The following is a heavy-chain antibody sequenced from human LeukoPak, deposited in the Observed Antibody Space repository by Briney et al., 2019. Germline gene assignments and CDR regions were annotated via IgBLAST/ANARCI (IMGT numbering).Heavy chain of an antibody. V-gene: IGHV4-59*08. J-gene: IGHJ3*02. CDR2: IYYSGST. CDR3: ASAIAAAGTLAFDI. Sequence: SETLSLTCTVSGGSISSYYWSWIRQPPGKGLEWIGYIYYSGSTNYTPSLKSRVTISVDTSKNQFSLKLSSVTAADTAVYYCASAIAAAGTLAFDIWGQGTMVTVSS. D-gene: IGHD6-13*01. CDR1: GGSISSYY.